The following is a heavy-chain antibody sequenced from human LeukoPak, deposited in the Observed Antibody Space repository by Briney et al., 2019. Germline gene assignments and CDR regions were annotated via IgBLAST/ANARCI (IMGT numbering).Heavy chain of an antibody. V-gene: IGHV4-59*01. D-gene: IGHD3-22*01. J-gene: IGHJ4*02. CDR2: SYYSGIT. Sequence: SETLSLTCTVSGGSISSYYWSWIRQSPGKGLEWIGYSYYSGITSYNPSLKSRVTMSVDKSKNQFSLKVNSVTAADTAVYYCARAPYDSSGYHDYWGQGTLVTVSS. CDR3: ARAPYDSSGYHDY. CDR1: GGSISSYY.